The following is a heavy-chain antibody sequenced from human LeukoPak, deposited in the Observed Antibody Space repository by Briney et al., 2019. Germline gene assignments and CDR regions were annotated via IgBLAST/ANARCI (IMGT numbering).Heavy chain of an antibody. CDR2: IRYDGSNK. J-gene: IGHJ3*02. V-gene: IGHV3-30*02. CDR1: GFTFSSYG. D-gene: IGHD3-10*01. CDR3: AKDGAWFVSGAFDI. Sequence: GGSLRLSCAASGFTFSSYGMHWVRQAPGKGLEWVAFIRYDGSNKYYADSVKGRFTISRDNSKNTLYLQMNSLRAEDTAVYYCAKDGAWFVSGAFDIWGQGTMVTVSS.